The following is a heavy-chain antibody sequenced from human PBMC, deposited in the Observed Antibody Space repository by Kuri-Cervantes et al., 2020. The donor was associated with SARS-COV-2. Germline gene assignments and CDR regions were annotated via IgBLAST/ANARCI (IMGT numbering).Heavy chain of an antibody. CDR3: AREARAPSSRDWFDP. Sequence: ASVKVSCKASGYTFTDYYIHWVRQAPGQGLEWMGWINPNSGGTNYAQKFQGRVTMTRDTSISTAYMELSRLRSDDTAVYYCAREARAPSSRDWFDPWGQGTLVTVSS. CDR2: INPNSGGT. CDR1: GYTFTDYY. V-gene: IGHV1-2*02. J-gene: IGHJ5*02. D-gene: IGHD2-15*01.